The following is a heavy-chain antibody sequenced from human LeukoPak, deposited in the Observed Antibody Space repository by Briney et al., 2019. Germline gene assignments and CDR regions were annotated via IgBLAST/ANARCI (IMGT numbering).Heavy chain of an antibody. CDR3: ARVIGYCSGGSCYVDY. Sequence: GASVKVSCKASGYTFTAYYMHWVRQAPGQGLEWMGWINPNTGGTDYAQRFQGRVTMTRDTSISTAYMELSSLISDDTAVYYCARVIGYCSGGSCYVDYWGQGTLVTVSS. J-gene: IGHJ4*02. CDR2: INPNTGGT. V-gene: IGHV1-2*02. CDR1: GYTFTAYY. D-gene: IGHD2-15*01.